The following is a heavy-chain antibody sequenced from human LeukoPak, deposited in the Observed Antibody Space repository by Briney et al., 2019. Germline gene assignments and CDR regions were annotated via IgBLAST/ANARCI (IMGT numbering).Heavy chain of an antibody. J-gene: IGHJ4*02. CDR3: AREGYYYGSGSYPDY. V-gene: IGHV4-59*01. CDR2: IYYRGST. Sequence: SETLSLTCTVSGGSISSYYWSWIRQPPGKGLEWIGYIYYRGSTNYNPSLKSRVTISVDTSKNQFSLKLSSVTAADTAVYYCAREGYYYGSGSYPDYWGQGTLVTASS. D-gene: IGHD3-10*01. CDR1: GGSISSYY.